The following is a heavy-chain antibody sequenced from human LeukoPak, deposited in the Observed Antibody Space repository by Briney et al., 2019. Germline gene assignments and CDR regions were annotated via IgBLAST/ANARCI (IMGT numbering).Heavy chain of an antibody. J-gene: IGHJ6*03. Sequence: SETLSLTCAVSGYSISSGHYWGWIRQPPGKGLEWIGSIYHSGSTYYNPSLKSRVTISVDTSKNQFSLKLSSVTAADTAVYYCARVFEGSGGARYYYYYMDVWGKGTTVTVSS. CDR3: ARVFEGSGGARYYYYYMDV. CDR2: IYHSGST. V-gene: IGHV4-38-2*01. D-gene: IGHD3-16*01. CDR1: GYSISSGHY.